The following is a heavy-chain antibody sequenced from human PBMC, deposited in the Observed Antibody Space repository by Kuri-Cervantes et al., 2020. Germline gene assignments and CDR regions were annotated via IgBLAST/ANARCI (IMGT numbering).Heavy chain of an antibody. V-gene: IGHV1-18*01. J-gene: IGHJ3*02. CDR3: ASRGKDAFDI. D-gene: IGHD3-16*01. Sequence: ASVKVSCKASGYTFTTSAISWVRQAPGQGLEWMGWMSTYNGNTNYAQKLQGRVTMTRDTSTSTAYMELSSLRSEDTAVYYCASRGKDAFDIWGQGTMVTVSS. CDR2: MSTYNGNT. CDR1: GYTFTTSA.